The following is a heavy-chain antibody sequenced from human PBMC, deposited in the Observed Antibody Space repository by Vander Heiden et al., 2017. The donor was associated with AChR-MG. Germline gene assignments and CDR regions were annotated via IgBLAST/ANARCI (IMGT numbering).Heavy chain of an antibody. J-gene: IGHJ3*02. CDR2: IRSKAYGGTT. CDR1: GFTFGDYA. D-gene: IGHD3-16*02. CDR3: TRGDMITFGGVIVPNDAFDI. Sequence: EVQLVESGGGLVKPGRSLRLSCTASGFTFGDYAMSWFRQAPGKGLEWVGFIRSKAYGGTTEYAASVKGRFTISRDDSKSIAYLQMNSLKTEDTAVYYCTRGDMITFGGVIVPNDAFDIWGQGTMVTVSS. V-gene: IGHV3-49*05.